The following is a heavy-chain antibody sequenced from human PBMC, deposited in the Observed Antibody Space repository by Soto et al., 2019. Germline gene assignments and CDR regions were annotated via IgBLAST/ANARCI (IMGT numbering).Heavy chain of an antibody. V-gene: IGHV4-4*02. CDR2: IYHSGST. CDR1: GGSISSSNW. D-gene: IGHD3-22*01. J-gene: IGHJ4*02. Sequence: PSETLSLTCAVSGGSISSSNWWSWVRQPPGKGLEWIGEIYHSGSTNYNPSLKSRVTISVDKSKNQFSLKLSPVTAADTAVYYCASCYYDSSGSLDYWGQGTLVTVSS. CDR3: ASCYYDSSGSLDY.